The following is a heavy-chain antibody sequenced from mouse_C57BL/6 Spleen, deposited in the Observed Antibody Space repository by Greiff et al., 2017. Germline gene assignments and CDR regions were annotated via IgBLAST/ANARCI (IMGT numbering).Heavy chain of an antibody. CDR2: ISYDGSN. D-gene: IGHD2-2*01. J-gene: IGHJ2*01. V-gene: IGHV3-6*01. CDR1: GYSITSGYY. CDR3: ARERDYGYGY. Sequence: ESGPGLVKPSQSLSLTCSVTGYSITSGYYWNWIRQFPGNKLEWMGYISYDGSNNYNPALKNRISITRDTSKNQFFLKLNSVTTEDTATYYCARERDYGYGYWGQGTTLTVSS.